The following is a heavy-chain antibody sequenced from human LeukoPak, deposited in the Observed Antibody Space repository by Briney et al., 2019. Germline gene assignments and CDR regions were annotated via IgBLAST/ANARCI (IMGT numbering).Heavy chain of an antibody. D-gene: IGHD6-13*01. CDR1: GFTFSSYG. V-gene: IGHV3-30*18. J-gene: IGHJ6*02. CDR3: AKDRAAAGSRDYYYHYGMDV. Sequence: GGSLRLSCAASGFTFSSYGMHWVRQAPGKGLEWVAVISYDGSNKYYADSVKGKFTISRDNSKNTLYLQMNSLRAEDTAVYYCAKDRAAAGSRDYYYHYGMDVWGQGTTVTVSS. CDR2: ISYDGSNK.